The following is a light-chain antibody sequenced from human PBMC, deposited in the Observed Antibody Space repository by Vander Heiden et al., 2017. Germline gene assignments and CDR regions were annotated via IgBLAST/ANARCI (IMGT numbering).Light chain of an antibody. CDR2: DDS. V-gene: IGKV1-5*01. CDR1: QSISSW. J-gene: IGKJ1*01. CDR3: QQYNSYSET. Sequence: DIQMTQSPSTLSASVGDRVTITCRASQSISSWLAWYQQKPGKDPKLLIYDDSSWESGVPSRFSGSGYGTEFTLTISSLQPDDFATYYCQQYNSYSETFGQGTKVEIK.